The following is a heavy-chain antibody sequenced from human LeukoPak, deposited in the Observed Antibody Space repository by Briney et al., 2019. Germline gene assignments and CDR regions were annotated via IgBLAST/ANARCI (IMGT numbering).Heavy chain of an antibody. D-gene: IGHD3-22*01. CDR3: ARDPDDSSGYSLDP. Sequence: GGSLRLSCAASGFTFSSYAMHWVRQVPGKGLEWVAVISYDGSNKYYADSVKGRFTISRDNSKNTLYLQMNSLRAEDTAVYYCARDPDDSSGYSLDPWGQGTLVTVSS. V-gene: IGHV3-30*01. CDR2: ISYDGSNK. J-gene: IGHJ5*02. CDR1: GFTFSSYA.